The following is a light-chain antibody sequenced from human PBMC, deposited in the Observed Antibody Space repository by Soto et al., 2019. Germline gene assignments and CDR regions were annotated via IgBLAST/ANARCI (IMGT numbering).Light chain of an antibody. CDR2: EVN. Sequence: QSALTQPPSASGSPGQSVTISCTGTRSDVGDYNYVSWYQQHPGKAPKLIIYEVNKRPSGVPDRFSGSKSGNTASLSVSGFQADDEADYYCSSYAGSNNLEVFGGGTKLTVL. J-gene: IGLJ2*01. V-gene: IGLV2-8*01. CDR1: RSDVGDYNY. CDR3: SSYAGSNNLEV.